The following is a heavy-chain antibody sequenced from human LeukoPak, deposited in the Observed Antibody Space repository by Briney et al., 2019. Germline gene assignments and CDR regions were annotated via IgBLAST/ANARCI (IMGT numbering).Heavy chain of an antibody. CDR1: GFAFSDYY. Sequence: GGSLRLSCAASGFAFSDYYMSWIRQAPGKGLEWVSYISSSSSYTNYADSVKGRFTISRDNAKNSLYLQMNSLRAEDTAVYYCARDTSGYSSSWYPYWGQGTLVTVSS. CDR2: ISSSSSYT. V-gene: IGHV3-11*06. CDR3: ARDTSGYSSSWYPY. D-gene: IGHD6-13*01. J-gene: IGHJ4*02.